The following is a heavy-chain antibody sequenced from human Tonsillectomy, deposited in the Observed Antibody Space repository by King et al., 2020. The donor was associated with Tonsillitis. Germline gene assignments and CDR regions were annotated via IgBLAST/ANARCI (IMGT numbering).Heavy chain of an antibody. V-gene: IGHV4-59*01. CDR2: IYYTGST. CDR1: GGSISSNY. Sequence: QLQESGPGLVKPSETLSLTCSVSGGSISSNYWSWIRQPPGKGPEWIGYIYYTGSTNYNPSLKSRVTISVDTSKNQFSLKLSSVTAADTAVYYCVRGESWFDPWGQGTLVTVSS. J-gene: IGHJ5*02. CDR3: VRGESWFDP.